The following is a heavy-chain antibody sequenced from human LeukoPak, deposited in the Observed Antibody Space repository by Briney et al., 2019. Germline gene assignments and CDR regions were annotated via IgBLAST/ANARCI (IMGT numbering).Heavy chain of an antibody. CDR1: GGTFSSYA. Sequence: GASVKVSCKASGGTFSSYAISWVRQAPGQGLEWTGRIIPIFGTANYAQKFQGRVTITTDESTSTAYMELSSLRSEDTAVYYCAETYYYDSSDTEGAFDIWGQGTMVTVSS. J-gene: IGHJ3*02. CDR3: AETYYYDSSDTEGAFDI. V-gene: IGHV1-69*05. D-gene: IGHD3-22*01. CDR2: IIPIFGTA.